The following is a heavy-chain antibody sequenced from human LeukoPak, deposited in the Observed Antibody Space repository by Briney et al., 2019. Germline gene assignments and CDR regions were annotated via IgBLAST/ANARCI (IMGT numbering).Heavy chain of an antibody. D-gene: IGHD4-11*01. J-gene: IGHJ5*02. CDR2: ISYDGSNK. CDR3: ARDREFTTTLLGDWFDP. V-gene: IGHV3-30*04. Sequence: GGSLRLSCAASGFTFSSYAMHWVRQAPGKGLEWVAVISYDGSNKYYADSVKGRFTISRDNSKNTLYLQMNSLRAEDTAVYYCARDREFTTTLLGDWFDPWGQGTLVTVSS. CDR1: GFTFSSYA.